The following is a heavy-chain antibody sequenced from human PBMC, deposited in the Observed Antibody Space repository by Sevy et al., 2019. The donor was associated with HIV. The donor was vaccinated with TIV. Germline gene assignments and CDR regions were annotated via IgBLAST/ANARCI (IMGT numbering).Heavy chain of an antibody. D-gene: IGHD1-26*01. CDR3: ARVFGIGIVGATPDY. J-gene: IGHJ4*02. Sequence: GSLRLSCAASGFTFSDYNMIWIRQAPGRGLEWISYIRSTGDTIYYADSVKGHFTISRHNAKNSLYLQKNSLTAGDTAVYYCARVFGIGIVGATPDYWGQGTLVTVSS. CDR2: IRSTGDTI. V-gene: IGHV3-11*01. CDR1: GFTFSDYN.